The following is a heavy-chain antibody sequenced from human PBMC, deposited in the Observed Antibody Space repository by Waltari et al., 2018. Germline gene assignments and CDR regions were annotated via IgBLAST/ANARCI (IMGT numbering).Heavy chain of an antibody. V-gene: IGHV4-34*02. CDR1: CRSIRDSY. Sequence: QMHLQQWGAGLLRPSETLSLPGTVHCRSIRDSYWSWIRQTPGKGLEWIGEVNHSVTTHSNPSLESRVTVSIDTSKNQFFLTLRSVTAADTAVYYCQQQLVRWFDPWGQGTLVTVSS. CDR3: QQQLVRWFDP. D-gene: IGHD6-13*01. J-gene: IGHJ5*02. CDR2: VNHSVTT.